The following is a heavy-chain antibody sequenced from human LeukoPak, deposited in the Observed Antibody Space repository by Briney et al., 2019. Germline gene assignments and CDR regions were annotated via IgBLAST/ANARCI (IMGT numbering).Heavy chain of an antibody. Sequence: GASVKVSCKASGNTFTGYYMHWVRQAPGQGLEWMGWINPNSGGTNYAQKFQGRVTMTRDTSISTAYMELSRLRSDYTAVYYCARDLAPGDTAMAHYYYYGMDVWGQGTTVTVSS. D-gene: IGHD5-18*01. V-gene: IGHV1-2*02. CDR3: ARDLAPGDTAMAHYYYYGMDV. CDR2: INPNSGGT. J-gene: IGHJ6*02. CDR1: GNTFTGYY.